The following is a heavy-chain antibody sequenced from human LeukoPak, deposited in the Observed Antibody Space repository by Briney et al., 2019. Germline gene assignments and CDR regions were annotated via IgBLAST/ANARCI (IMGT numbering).Heavy chain of an antibody. CDR3: ARDNSGWQFDD. CDR1: GGSTSSYY. V-gene: IGHV4-59*01. D-gene: IGHD6-19*01. J-gene: IGHJ4*02. Sequence: SETLSLTCTVSGGSTSSYYWSWIRQPPGKGLEWIGYIYYSGSTKYNPSLKSRVTISVDTSKNQFSLKLSSVTAADTAVYYCARDNSGWQFDDWGQGTLVTVSA. CDR2: IYYSGST.